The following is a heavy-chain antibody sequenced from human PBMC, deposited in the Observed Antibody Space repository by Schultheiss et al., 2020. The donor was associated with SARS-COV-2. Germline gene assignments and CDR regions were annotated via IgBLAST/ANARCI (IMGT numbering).Heavy chain of an antibody. CDR3: TKLVARGVYYYYGMDD. V-gene: IGHV3-73*01. CDR2: IRSKANSYAT. J-gene: IGHJ6*02. Sequence: GGSLRLSCAASGFTFSGSAIHWVRQASGKWLEWVGRIRSKANSYATAYAASVKGRFTISRDDSKNTAYLQMNRLKTEDTAVYYCTKLVARGVYYYYGMDDWGQGTTFTVSS. CDR1: GFTFSGSA. D-gene: IGHD3-10*01.